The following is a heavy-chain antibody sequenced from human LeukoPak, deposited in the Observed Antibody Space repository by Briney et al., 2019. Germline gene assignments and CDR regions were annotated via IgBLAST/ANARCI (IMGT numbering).Heavy chain of an antibody. CDR3: VRDLGGRSGH. CDR1: GFTFSSNW. D-gene: IGHD1-26*01. CDR2: INEDGSTT. J-gene: IGHJ4*02. V-gene: IGHV3-74*01. Sequence: GGSLRLSCAASGFTFSSNWMHWVRQAPGKGLVWVSRINEDGSTTNYADSVKGRSTIFRDNAKNTLYLQMNSPRAEDTAAYYCVRDLGGRSGHWGQGTLVTVSS.